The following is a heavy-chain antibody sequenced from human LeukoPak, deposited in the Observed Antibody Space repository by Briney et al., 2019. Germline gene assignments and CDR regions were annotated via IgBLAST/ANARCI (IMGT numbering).Heavy chain of an antibody. CDR2: IHAGTGNT. V-gene: IGHV1-3*01. CDR1: GYTFISYA. D-gene: IGHD1-1*01. CDR3: ARDITIGTTRFDP. Sequence: GASVKVSCKTSGYTFISYAIHWVRQVPGQRLEWMGWIHAGTGNTKYSQKFQGRVTITRDTSANTVYMELSRLRPEDTAVYYCARDITIGTTRFDPWGQGTLVTVSS. J-gene: IGHJ5*02.